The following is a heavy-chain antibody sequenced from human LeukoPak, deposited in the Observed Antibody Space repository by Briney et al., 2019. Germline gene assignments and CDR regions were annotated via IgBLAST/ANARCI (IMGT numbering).Heavy chain of an antibody. CDR1: GFTFSSYR. D-gene: IGHD1-26*01. Sequence: GGTLRLSCAASGFTFSSYRMNWVRQAPGKGLEWVSCMSDSSSYIYHADSVKGRFTISRDNAKHSVYRQMNSLRAEDTATYYCTKGENGMDVWGQGTTVTVSS. J-gene: IGHJ6*02. CDR3: TKGENGMDV. CDR2: MSDSSSYI. V-gene: IGHV3-21*01.